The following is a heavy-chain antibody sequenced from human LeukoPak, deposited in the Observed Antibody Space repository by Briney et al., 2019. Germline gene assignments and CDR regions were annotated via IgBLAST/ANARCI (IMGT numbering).Heavy chain of an antibody. CDR2: LSRDTTAI. D-gene: IGHD6-19*01. Sequence: GGSLRLSCAAPGFTFNIYSMNWVRQAPGKGLEWISYLSRDTTAIYYADSVKGRFTISRDNAKNSLYLQMNSLRAEDTAMYYCARSGWYDDFDYLGQGTLVTVSS. J-gene: IGHJ4*02. CDR1: GFTFNIYS. V-gene: IGHV3-48*01. CDR3: ARSGWYDDFDY.